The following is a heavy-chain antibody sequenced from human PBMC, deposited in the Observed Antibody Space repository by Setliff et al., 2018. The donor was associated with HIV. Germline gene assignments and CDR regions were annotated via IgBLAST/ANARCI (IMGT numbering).Heavy chain of an antibody. D-gene: IGHD3-3*01. J-gene: IGHJ4*02. CDR3: AGFSYNFWVYRFDY. Sequence: SETLSLTCTVSGDSISSYYWSWIRQPPGKGLEYIGYIYYSGSTYYNPSLKSRVTMSIDTSTQQFFLNVTSVTAADTAVYYCAGFSYNFWVYRFDYWGQGTLVTVSS. CDR1: GDSISSYY. V-gene: IGHV4-59*06. CDR2: IYYSGST.